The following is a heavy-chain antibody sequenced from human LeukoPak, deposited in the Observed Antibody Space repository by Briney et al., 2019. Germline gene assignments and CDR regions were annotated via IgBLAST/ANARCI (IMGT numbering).Heavy chain of an antibody. Sequence: SETLSLTCTVSGGSISSYYWSWIRQPPGRGLEWIGYIYYSGSTNYNPSLKSRVTISVDTSKNQFSLKLSSVTAADTAVYYCARRTRIADAFDIWGQGTMVTVSS. CDR2: IYYSGST. V-gene: IGHV4-59*01. D-gene: IGHD2/OR15-2a*01. J-gene: IGHJ3*02. CDR3: ARRTRIADAFDI. CDR1: GGSISSYY.